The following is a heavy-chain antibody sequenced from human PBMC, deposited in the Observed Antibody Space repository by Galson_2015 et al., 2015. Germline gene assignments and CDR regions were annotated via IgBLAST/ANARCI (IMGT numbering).Heavy chain of an antibody. CDR3: AKSSYYYDSSGQIDY. D-gene: IGHD3-22*01. CDR2: ISYDGSNK. Sequence: SLRLSCAASGFTFSSYGMHWVRQAPGKGLEWVAVISYDGSNKYYADSVKGRFTISGDNSKNTLYLQMNSLRAEDTAVYYCAKSSYYYDSSGQIDYWGQGTLVTVSS. V-gene: IGHV3-30*18. CDR1: GFTFSSYG. J-gene: IGHJ4*02.